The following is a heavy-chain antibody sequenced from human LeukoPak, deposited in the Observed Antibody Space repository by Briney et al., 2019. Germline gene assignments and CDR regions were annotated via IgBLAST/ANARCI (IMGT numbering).Heavy chain of an antibody. CDR3: ARACSGGSCPHDAFDI. Sequence: GSSVKVSCKASGGTFSSYAISWVRQAPGQGLEWMGGIIPIFGTANYAQKFQGRVTITADESTSTAYMELSSLRSEDTAVYYCARACSGGSCPHDAFDIWGQGTMVTVSS. V-gene: IGHV1-69*01. CDR2: IIPIFGTA. CDR1: GGTFSSYA. D-gene: IGHD2-15*01. J-gene: IGHJ3*02.